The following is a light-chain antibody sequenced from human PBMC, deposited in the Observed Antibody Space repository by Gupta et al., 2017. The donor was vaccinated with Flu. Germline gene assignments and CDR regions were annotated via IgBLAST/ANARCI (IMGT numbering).Light chain of an antibody. CDR3: QQSCSNPLT. V-gene: IGKV1-39*01. Sequence: DIQMTQSPSSLSASVGDRVTITCRASQSISSYLNWYQQKPGKAPKLLIYAASSLQSGVPSRFSGSGSGTDFTLTISSLQPEDFATYYCQQSCSNPLTFGQGTKVEIK. CDR1: QSISSY. J-gene: IGKJ1*01. CDR2: AAS.